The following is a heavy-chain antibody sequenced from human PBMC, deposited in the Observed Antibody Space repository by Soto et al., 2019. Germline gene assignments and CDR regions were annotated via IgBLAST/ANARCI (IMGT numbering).Heavy chain of an antibody. V-gene: IGHV3-74*01. CDR2: VNGDGTTT. CDR1: GFTFKNYW. D-gene: IGHD1-26*01. CDR3: AVFIYSNGPVDDYCMDV. J-gene: IGHJ6*02. Sequence: EVQLVESGGGLVQPGGSLRLSCAASGFTFKNYWLHWVRQAQGKGLMWVSRVNGDGTTTNYADSVKGRFTISRDSAKNTVYLQKYSLRAEDTAVYYCAVFIYSNGPVDDYCMDVWGQGTTVTVSS.